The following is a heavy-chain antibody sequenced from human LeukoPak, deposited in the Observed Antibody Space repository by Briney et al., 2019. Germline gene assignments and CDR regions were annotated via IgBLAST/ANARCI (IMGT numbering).Heavy chain of an antibody. CDR1: GDSMNSSRFS. V-gene: IGHV4-30-2*01. D-gene: IGHD2-15*01. CDR2: SDHGGST. Sequence: SQTLSLNCDVAGDSMNSSRFSRSWIRQTPGKGLEWIAYSDHGGSTHYNPPLNSRVTISSDRSTKKYSLSLNSVTPADTAVYNCARMVVDVTRWFDPWGQGILVTVSS. J-gene: IGHJ5*02. CDR3: ARMVVDVTRWFDP.